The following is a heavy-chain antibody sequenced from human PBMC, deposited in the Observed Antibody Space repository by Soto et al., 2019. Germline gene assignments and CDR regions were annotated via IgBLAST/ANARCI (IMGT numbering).Heavy chain of an antibody. CDR2: ISSSGSTI. D-gene: IGHD6-13*01. CDR3: ARDSYSSSWYYGMDV. J-gene: IGHJ6*02. V-gene: IGHV3-48*03. CDR1: GFTFSSYE. Sequence: LRLSCAASGFTFSSYEMNWVRQAPGKGLEWVSYISSSGSTIYYADSVKGRFTISRDNAKNSLYLQMNSLRAEDTAVYYCARDSYSSSWYYGMDVWGQGTTVTVSS.